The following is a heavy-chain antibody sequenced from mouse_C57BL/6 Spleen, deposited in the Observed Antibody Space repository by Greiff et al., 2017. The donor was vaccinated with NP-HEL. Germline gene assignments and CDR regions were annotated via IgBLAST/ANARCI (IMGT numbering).Heavy chain of an antibody. J-gene: IGHJ4*01. CDR2: IHPNSGST. D-gene: IGHD3-2*02. CDR1: GYTFTSYW. CDR3: ATAQALYAMDY. Sequence: VQLQQSGAELVKPGASVKLSCKASGYTFTSYWMHWVKQRPGQGLEWIGMIHPNSGSTNYNEKFKSKATLTVDKSSSTAYMQLSSLTSEDSAVYYCATAQALYAMDYWGQGTSVTVSS. V-gene: IGHV1-64*01.